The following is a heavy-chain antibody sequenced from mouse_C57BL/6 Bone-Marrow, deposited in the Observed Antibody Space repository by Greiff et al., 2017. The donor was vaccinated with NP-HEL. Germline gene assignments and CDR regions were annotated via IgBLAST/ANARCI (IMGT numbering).Heavy chain of an antibody. CDR1: GYTFTDYN. CDR3: ARSRYYYGSSYYFDY. V-gene: IGHV1-18*01. D-gene: IGHD1-1*01. J-gene: IGHJ2*01. CDR2: INPNNGGT. Sequence: VQLQQSGPELVKPGASVKIPCKASGYTFTDYNMDWVKQSHGKSLEWIGDINPNNGGTIYNQKFKGKATLTVDKSSSTAYRELRSLTSEDTAVYYCARSRYYYGSSYYFDYWGQGTTLTVSS.